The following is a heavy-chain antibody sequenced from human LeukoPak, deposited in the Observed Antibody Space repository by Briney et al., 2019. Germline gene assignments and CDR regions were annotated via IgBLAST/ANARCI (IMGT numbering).Heavy chain of an antibody. CDR2: ISAYNGNT. Sequence: ASVKVSCKASGYTFTSYGISWVRQAPGQGLEWMGWISAYNGNTNYAQKLQGRVTMTRDMATSTDYMEVSSLRSEDTAVYYCARDNSVGDSAWWFDPGAREPWSPSPQ. J-gene: IGHJ5*02. D-gene: IGHD5-12*01. V-gene: IGHV1-18*01. CDR1: GYTFTSYG. CDR3: ARDNSVGDSAWWFDP.